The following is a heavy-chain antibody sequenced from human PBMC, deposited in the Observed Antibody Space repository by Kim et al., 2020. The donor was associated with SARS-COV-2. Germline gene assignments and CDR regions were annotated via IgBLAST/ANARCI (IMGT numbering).Heavy chain of an antibody. CDR1: GFTFTNYG. Sequence: GGSLRLSCAASGFTFTNYGLNWVRQAPGKGLEWVAFISDDGTNKYYADSVKGRFTVSRDNSRDTLSLQMNSLRPEDTGVYYCARLIQLWRRQFDDNWGRGTLVTVSS. CDR3: ARLIQLWRRQFDDN. J-gene: IGHJ4*02. D-gene: IGHD1-1*01. V-gene: IGHV3-30*03. CDR2: ISDDGTNK.